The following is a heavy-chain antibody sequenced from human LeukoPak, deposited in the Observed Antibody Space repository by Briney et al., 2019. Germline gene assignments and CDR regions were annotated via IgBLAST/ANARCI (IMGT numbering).Heavy chain of an antibody. CDR2: IYYSGST. CDR3: ARDPYYYDSSGYSDY. CDR1: GGSISSYY. Sequence: TSETQSLTCTVPGGSISSYYWSWIRQPPGKGLEWIGYIYYSGSTNYNPSLKSRVTISVDTSKNQFSLKLISVTAADTAVYYCARDPYYYDSSGYSDYWGQGTLVTVSS. V-gene: IGHV4-59*12. D-gene: IGHD3-22*01. J-gene: IGHJ4*02.